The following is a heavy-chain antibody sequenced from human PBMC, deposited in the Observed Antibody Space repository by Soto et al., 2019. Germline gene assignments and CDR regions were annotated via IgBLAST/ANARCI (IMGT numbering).Heavy chain of an antibody. V-gene: IGHV1-46*01. J-gene: IGHJ4*02. D-gene: IGHD1-26*01. Sequence: ASVKVSCKASGFTFTSYYMHWVRQAPGHGLEWMGIINPSGGSTSYAQKFQGRVTMTRDTSTSTVYMELSRLSSEDTAADYCASVKMGVGARDHWGQGTLVTVSS. CDR3: ASVKMGVGARDH. CDR2: INPSGGST. CDR1: GFTFTSYY.